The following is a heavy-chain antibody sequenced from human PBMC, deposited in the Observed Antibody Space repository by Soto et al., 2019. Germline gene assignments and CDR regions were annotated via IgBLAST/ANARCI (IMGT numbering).Heavy chain of an antibody. CDR2: IIPIFGTT. CDR1: GGTFSTYA. J-gene: IGHJ4*02. V-gene: IGHV1-69*01. CDR3: ARCMGGYCYDY. Sequence: QVQLVQSGAEVKTPGSSVKVSCKASGGTFSTYAITWVRQAPGQGLEWLGGIIPIFGTTVHARKSQGRVTITGAESTSTVFIELSSLTSEDTAVYYCARCMGGYCYDYWGQGTLVTV. D-gene: IGHD1-26*01.